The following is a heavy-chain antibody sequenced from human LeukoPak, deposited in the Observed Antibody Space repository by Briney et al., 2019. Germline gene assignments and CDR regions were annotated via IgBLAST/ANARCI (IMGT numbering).Heavy chain of an antibody. CDR1: GFTFSNYW. CDR2: INSDGSST. CDR3: ARDYGRSRDYGMDV. D-gene: IGHD3-10*01. V-gene: IGHV3-74*01. J-gene: IGHJ6*02. Sequence: GGSLRLSCAASGFTFSNYWMHWVRHAPGKGLVWVSRINSDGSSTTYADSVKGRFTISRDNAKNTLYLQMNSPRAEDTAVYYCARDYGRSRDYGMDVWGQGTTVTVSS.